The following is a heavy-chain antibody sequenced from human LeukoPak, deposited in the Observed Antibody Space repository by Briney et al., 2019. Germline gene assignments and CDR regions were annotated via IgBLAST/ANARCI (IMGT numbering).Heavy chain of an antibody. Sequence: SQTLSLTCDISGDSVSSSSATWSWIRQSPSRGLEWLGRAYYRSKWNIDYAVSVESRIAIGPDTSKNQLSLHLNSVTPEDTAVYYCAGSKSYFGPWGQGTLVTVSS. J-gene: IGHJ4*02. CDR3: AGSKSYFGP. V-gene: IGHV6-1*01. CDR2: AYYRSKWNI. CDR1: GDSVSSSSAT.